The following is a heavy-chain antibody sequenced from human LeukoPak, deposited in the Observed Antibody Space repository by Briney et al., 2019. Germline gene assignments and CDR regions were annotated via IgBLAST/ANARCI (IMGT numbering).Heavy chain of an antibody. Sequence: ASVKVSCKASGYTFTSYGIRWVQQAPGQGLEWMGWISAYNGNTNYAQKLQGRVTMTTDTSTSTAYMELRSLRSDDTAVYYCARDLYCSSTSCYWEGYNWFDPWGQGTLVTVSS. V-gene: IGHV1-18*01. CDR3: ARDLYCSSTSCYWEGYNWFDP. CDR1: GYTFTSYG. CDR2: ISAYNGNT. J-gene: IGHJ5*02. D-gene: IGHD2-2*01.